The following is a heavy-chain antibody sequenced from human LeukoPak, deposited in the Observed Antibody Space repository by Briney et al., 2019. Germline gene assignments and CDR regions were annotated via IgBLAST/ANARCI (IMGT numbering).Heavy chain of an antibody. Sequence: PGGSLRLSCAVSGFTFSRHWMRWVRQAPGKGLEWLANIKQDGSEKYYVDSVEGRFTISRDNAKNSLYLQMDSLRPEDTALYYCAKDEVATVGYCTSTTCQCLDYWGQGTLVTVSS. CDR2: IKQDGSEK. J-gene: IGHJ4*02. V-gene: IGHV3-7*03. D-gene: IGHD2-2*01. CDR1: GFTFSRHW. CDR3: AKDEVATVGYCTSTTCQCLDY.